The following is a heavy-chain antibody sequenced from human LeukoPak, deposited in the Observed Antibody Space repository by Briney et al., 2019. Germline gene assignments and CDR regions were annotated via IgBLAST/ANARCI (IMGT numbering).Heavy chain of an antibody. D-gene: IGHD3-10*01. J-gene: IGHJ4*01. Sequence: PSETLSLTCTVSGGSISSSSYYWGWIRQPPGKGLEWIGSIYYSGSTYYNPSLKSRVTISVDTSKNQFSLKLSSVTAADTAVYYCARRHYYGSGSYPPFDYWGHGTLVTVSS. CDR3: ARRHYYGSGSYPPFDY. CDR1: GGSISSSSYY. V-gene: IGHV4-39*01. CDR2: IYYSGST.